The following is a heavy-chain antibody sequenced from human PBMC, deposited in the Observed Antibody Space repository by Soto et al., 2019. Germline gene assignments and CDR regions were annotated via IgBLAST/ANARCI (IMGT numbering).Heavy chain of an antibody. V-gene: IGHV3-23*01. CDR2: ISGSGGST. Sequence: GGSLRLSCAASGFTFSSYAMSWVRQAPGKGLEWVSSISGSGGSTYYADSVKGRFTISRDNSKNTLYLQMNSLRAEDTAVYYCAKAPTGTPQTFDYWGQGTLVTVSS. J-gene: IGHJ4*02. CDR1: GFTFSSYA. D-gene: IGHD3-9*01. CDR3: AKAPTGTPQTFDY.